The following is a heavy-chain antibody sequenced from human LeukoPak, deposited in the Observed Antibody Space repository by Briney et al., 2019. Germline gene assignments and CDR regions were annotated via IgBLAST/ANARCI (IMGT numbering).Heavy chain of an antibody. Sequence: ASVKVSCKASGYTFTSYYMHWVRQAPGQGLEWMGWINPNSGGTNYAQKFQGRVTMTRDTSISTAYMELSRLRSDDTAVYYCARDHLTMVRGVTLDWGQGTLVTVSS. D-gene: IGHD3-10*01. CDR3: ARDHLTMVRGVTLD. CDR1: GYTFTSYY. V-gene: IGHV1-2*02. CDR2: INPNSGGT. J-gene: IGHJ4*02.